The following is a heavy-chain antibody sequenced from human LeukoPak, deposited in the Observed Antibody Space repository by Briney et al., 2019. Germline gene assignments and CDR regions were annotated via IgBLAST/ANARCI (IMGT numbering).Heavy chain of an antibody. J-gene: IGHJ6*03. Sequence: SETLSLTCAVYGGSFSGHYWSWIRQPPGKGLEWIAEINHSGITNYNPSLKSRLTISVDTSKNQFSLRLSSVAAADTAVYYCARGLREFGYYYYHMDVWGKGTTVTVSS. V-gene: IGHV4-34*01. D-gene: IGHD3-10*01. CDR1: GGSFSGHY. CDR3: ARGLREFGYYYYHMDV. CDR2: INHSGIT.